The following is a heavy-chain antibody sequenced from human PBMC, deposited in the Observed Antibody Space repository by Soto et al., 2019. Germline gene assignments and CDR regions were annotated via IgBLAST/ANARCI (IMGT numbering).Heavy chain of an antibody. Sequence: QVQLQQWGAGLLKPSETLSLTCAVYGGSFSGYYWNWIRQPPGKGLEWIGEINHSGSTNYNPSLRXRVTRSVDTSTTQFSLKLSSVAAAAAAVYYLARGWGSLLDLGGEGTLFTVSS. CDR3: ARGWGSLLDL. CDR1: GGSFSGYY. CDR2: INHSGST. D-gene: IGHD7-27*01. J-gene: IGHJ4*02. V-gene: IGHV4-34*01.